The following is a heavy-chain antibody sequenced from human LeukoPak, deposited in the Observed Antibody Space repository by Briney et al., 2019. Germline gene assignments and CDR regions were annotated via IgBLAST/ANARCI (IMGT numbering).Heavy chain of an antibody. Sequence: GGSLRLSCAASGFTFSNAWMSWVRQAPGKGLEWVGRIKSKTDGGTTDYAAPVKGRFTISRDDSKNTLYLQMNSLKTEDTAVYYCTTEDYDFWSGDLDYWGQGTLVTVSS. CDR2: IKSKTDGGTT. J-gene: IGHJ4*02. CDR1: GFTFSNAW. V-gene: IGHV3-15*01. CDR3: TTEDYDFWSGDLDY. D-gene: IGHD3-3*01.